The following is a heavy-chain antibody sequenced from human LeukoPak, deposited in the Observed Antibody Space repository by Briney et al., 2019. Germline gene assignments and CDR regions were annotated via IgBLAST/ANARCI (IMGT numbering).Heavy chain of an antibody. D-gene: IGHD6-13*01. J-gene: IGHJ4*02. V-gene: IGHV3-21*01. CDR3: ARDPGRGRAHSWYMDC. CDR2: ISTTSSYI. CDR1: GFSFSSYA. Sequence: AGGSLRLSCAASGFSFSSYAMSWARQAPGKGLEWVSSISTTSSYIYYADSVKGRFTISRDNAKNSLYLQMDSLRAEDTAVYFCARDPGRGRAHSWYMDCWGQGTLVTVSS.